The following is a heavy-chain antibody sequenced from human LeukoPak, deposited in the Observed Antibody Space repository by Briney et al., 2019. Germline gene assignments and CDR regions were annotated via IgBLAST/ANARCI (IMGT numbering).Heavy chain of an antibody. CDR1: GFTFSGYA. CDR3: AQRQGHAFDN. V-gene: IGHV3-23*01. CDR2: ISASGDGT. J-gene: IGHJ4*02. Sequence: GGSLRLSCAASGFTFSGYAMTWVRQAPGKGLEWVSYISASGDGTYYADSVKGRFTISRDNSKSTLYLQVNSLRAEDTALYYCAQRQGHAFDNWGQGTLVTVSS.